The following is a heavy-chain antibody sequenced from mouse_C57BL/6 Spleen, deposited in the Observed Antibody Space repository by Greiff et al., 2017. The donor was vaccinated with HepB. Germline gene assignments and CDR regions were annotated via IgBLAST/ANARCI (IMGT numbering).Heavy chain of an antibody. J-gene: IGHJ3*01. CDR3: ARGGYKWFAY. CDR1: GFTFSSYA. V-gene: IGHV5-4*03. CDR2: ISDGGSYT. D-gene: IGHD1-2*01. Sequence: EVKLVESGGGLVKPGGSLKLSCAASGFTFSSYAMSWVRQTPEKRLEWVATISDGGSYTYYPDNVKGRFTISRDNAKNNLYLQMSHLKSEDTAMYYCARGGYKWFAYWGQGTLVTVSA.